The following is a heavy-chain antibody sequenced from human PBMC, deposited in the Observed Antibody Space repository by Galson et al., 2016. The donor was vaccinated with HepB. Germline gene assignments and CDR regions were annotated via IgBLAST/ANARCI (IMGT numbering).Heavy chain of an antibody. Sequence: SLRLSCAASGFSFSNYGMHWVRPAPGKGLEWVAIIWFDGFNKHYADSVRGRFTISRDNSQNTMYMQMNSLRAEDTALYYCAREGGGYNYGTGPDYWGQGTLVTVSS. CDR3: AREGGGYNYGTGPDY. J-gene: IGHJ4*02. V-gene: IGHV3-33*01. CDR1: GFSFSNYG. CDR2: IWFDGFNK. D-gene: IGHD5-18*01.